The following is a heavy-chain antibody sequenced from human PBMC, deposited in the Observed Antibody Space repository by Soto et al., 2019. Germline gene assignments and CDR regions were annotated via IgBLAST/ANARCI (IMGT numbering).Heavy chain of an antibody. J-gene: IGHJ5*02. Sequence: QLQLQESGSGLVKPSQTLSLTCAVSGGSISSGGYSSSRIRQPPGKGLEWIGYIYHGGSTYYNPSLKRRVTTSVERSKNQFSLKLSSVTAADAAVYYCARVPGPWGQGTLVTVSS. D-gene: IGHD2-8*02. V-gene: IGHV4-30-2*01. CDR3: ARVPGP. CDR1: GGSISSGGYS. CDR2: IYHGGST.